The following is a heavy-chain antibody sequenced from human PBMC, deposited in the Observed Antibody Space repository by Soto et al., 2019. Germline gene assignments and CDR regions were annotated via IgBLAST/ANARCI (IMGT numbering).Heavy chain of an antibody. CDR1: GYTFTGYY. V-gene: IGHV1-2*04. CDR3: AREGGDYYDSSGRSYYFDY. Sequence: QVQLVQSGAEVKKPGASVKVSCKASGYTFTGYYMHWVRQAPEQGLEWMGWINPNSGGTNYAQKFQGWVTMTRDTSISTAYMELSRLRSDDTAVYYCAREGGDYYDSSGRSYYFDYWGQGTLVTVSS. D-gene: IGHD3-22*01. J-gene: IGHJ4*02. CDR2: INPNSGGT.